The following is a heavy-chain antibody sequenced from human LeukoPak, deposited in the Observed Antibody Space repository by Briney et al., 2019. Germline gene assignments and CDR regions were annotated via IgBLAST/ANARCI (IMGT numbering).Heavy chain of an antibody. Sequence: TGRSLRLSCAASGLTLSSYWMTWVRQAPGKGLEWVANIKQDGSEKYYVDSVKGRFTISRDNANKSLYLQMSSLRAEDTAVYYCARDGYNYVNGFDYWGQGTLVTVSS. J-gene: IGHJ4*02. D-gene: IGHD5-18*01. CDR2: IKQDGSEK. CDR1: GLTLSSYW. V-gene: IGHV3-7*01. CDR3: ARDGYNYVNGFDY.